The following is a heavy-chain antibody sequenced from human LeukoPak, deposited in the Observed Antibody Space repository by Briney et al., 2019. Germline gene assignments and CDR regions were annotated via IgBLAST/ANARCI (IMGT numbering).Heavy chain of an antibody. Sequence: GGSLRLSCAASGFTFSSYAMTWVRQAPGKGLEWVSSFTSMSRAIYYADSVRGRFTISRDDAKKSLYLQMNSLRVEDTAIYYCARQSSGIAATDKIDYWGQGTLVTVSS. CDR1: GFTFSSYA. CDR2: FTSMSRAI. CDR3: ARQSSGIAATDKIDY. D-gene: IGHD6-13*01. J-gene: IGHJ4*02. V-gene: IGHV3-21*01.